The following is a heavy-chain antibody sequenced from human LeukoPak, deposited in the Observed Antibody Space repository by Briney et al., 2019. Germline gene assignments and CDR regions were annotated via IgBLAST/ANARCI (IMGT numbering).Heavy chain of an antibody. Sequence: GESLKISWKGFGFSFTSYWIGWGRQRSGKGVEWMGINYPCESDTRYSTSFQGQVTISADKSISTAYLQRSSLKASDNAMYYCARSNSYYYDSSGSGDAEYWGQGTLASVSS. CDR2: NYPCESDT. CDR3: ARSNSYYYDSSGSGDAEY. CDR1: GFSFTSYW. D-gene: IGHD3-22*01. V-gene: IGHV5-51*01. J-gene: IGHJ4*02.